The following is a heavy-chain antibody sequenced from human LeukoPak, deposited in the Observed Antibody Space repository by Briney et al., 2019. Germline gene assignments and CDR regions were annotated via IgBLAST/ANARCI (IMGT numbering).Heavy chain of an antibody. CDR3: ARVGITGTTSAFDI. J-gene: IGHJ3*02. V-gene: IGHV3-48*01. CDR1: GFTFSSYS. Sequence: GGSLRLSCAASGFTFSSYSMNWVRQAPGKGLEWVSYISSSSSTIYYADSVKGRFTISRDNAKNSLYLQMNSLRAEDTAVYYCARVGITGTTSAFDIWGQGTMVTVSS. CDR2: ISSSSSTI. D-gene: IGHD1-7*01.